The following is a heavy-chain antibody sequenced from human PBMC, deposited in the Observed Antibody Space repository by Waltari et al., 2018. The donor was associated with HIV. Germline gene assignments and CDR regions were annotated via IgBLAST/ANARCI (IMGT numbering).Heavy chain of an antibody. Sequence: QVQPLQSGAAVKKPGSPVNLSCKACGGTVSRYAVSWVRQAPGQGLEWVGGIIPIFGTPNYAQEFQGRVTSTAEESTSTAYMGLSGLRSEDTAVYFCARDGDSSSWYSLGVWGQGTRVTVSS. CDR2: IIPIFGTP. CDR1: GGTVSRYA. CDR3: ARDGDSSSWYSLGV. D-gene: IGHD6-13*01. V-gene: IGHV1-69*01. J-gene: IGHJ4*02.